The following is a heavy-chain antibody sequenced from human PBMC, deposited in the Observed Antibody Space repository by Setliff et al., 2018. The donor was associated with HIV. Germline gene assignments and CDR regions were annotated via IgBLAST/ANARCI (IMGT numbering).Heavy chain of an antibody. V-gene: IGHV5-51*01. CDR1: GYGFSNYW. D-gene: IGHD3-9*01. CDR2: IYPGDSDT. J-gene: IGHJ4*02. Sequence: GESLKISCKGSGYGFSNYWLAWVRQTPGKGLEWMGIIYPGDSDTRYSPSFQGQVTFSADKSINTAYLQWGSLKASDAGIYFCARQTSRYITLSPPDYWGQGTLVTVSS. CDR3: ARQTSRYITLSPPDY.